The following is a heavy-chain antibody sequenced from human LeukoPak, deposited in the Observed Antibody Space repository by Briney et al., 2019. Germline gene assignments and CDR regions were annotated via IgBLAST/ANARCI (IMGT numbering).Heavy chain of an antibody. D-gene: IGHD3-3*01. Sequence: ASVKVSCKASGYSFTIYGISWVRQAPGQGLEWMGWINTYSGDTIYTHQLQGRLTMTTDTSTSTVYMDLRSLQSDDTALYYCARDFCSGEGCYHALGHWGQGALVTVSS. CDR1: GYSFTIYG. V-gene: IGHV1-18*01. CDR2: INTYSGDT. J-gene: IGHJ4*02. CDR3: ARDFCSGEGCYHALGH.